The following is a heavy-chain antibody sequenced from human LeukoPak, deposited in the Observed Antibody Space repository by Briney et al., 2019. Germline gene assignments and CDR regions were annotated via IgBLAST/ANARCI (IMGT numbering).Heavy chain of an antibody. CDR1: GGSFSGNY. V-gene: IGHV4-34*01. D-gene: IGHD3-3*01. CDR2: INHSGST. J-gene: IGHJ5*02. Sequence: SETLSLTCAVYGGSFSGNYWSWIRQPPGKGLEWIGEINHSGSTNYNPSLKSRVTISVDTSKNQFSLKLSSVTAADTAVYYCARVPYYDFWSGYSPWFDPWGQGTLVTVSS. CDR3: ARVPYYDFWSGYSPWFDP.